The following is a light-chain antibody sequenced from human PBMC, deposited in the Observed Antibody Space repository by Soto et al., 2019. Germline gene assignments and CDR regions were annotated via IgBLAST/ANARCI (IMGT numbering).Light chain of an antibody. J-gene: IGKJ5*01. CDR1: QSLLHITGETF. Sequence: DVVMTQTPLSLSVAPGQPASISCKSSQSLLHITGETFLFWYLQKPGQSPQLLIYEVSTRVSGVTDRFSGSGSRTDFTLEISRVETDDVGIYYCMQSTQPPPTFGQRTRLGIE. CDR3: MQSTQPPPT. CDR2: EVS. V-gene: IGKV2D-29*02.